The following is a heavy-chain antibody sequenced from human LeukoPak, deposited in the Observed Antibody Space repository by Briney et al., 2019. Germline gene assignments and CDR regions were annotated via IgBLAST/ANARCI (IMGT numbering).Heavy chain of an antibody. CDR3: ARVLHSPGY. D-gene: IGHD2/OR15-2a*01. CDR2: ISGSGTTM. J-gene: IGHJ4*02. CDR1: GFTFSSYA. Sequence: GGPLRLSCAASGFTFSSYAMSWVRQAPGKGLEWVSYISGSGTTMYYADSVKGRFTISRDNAKHSLYLQMDSLRAEDSAVYYCARVLHSPGYWGQGTLVTVSS. V-gene: IGHV3-48*03.